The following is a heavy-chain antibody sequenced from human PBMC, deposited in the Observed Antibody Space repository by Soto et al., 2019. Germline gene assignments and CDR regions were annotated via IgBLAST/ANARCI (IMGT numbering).Heavy chain of an antibody. CDR2: ISDGGDLT. V-gene: IGHV3-23*01. CDR3: ARRVIGSSRAFDI. Sequence: LRLSCAASGFAFSSHPMSWVRQAPEKGLEWVAGISDGGDLTYNADAVRGRFTISRDNSRNTLYLQMNSLRAEDTAVYYCARRVIGSSRAFDIWGQGTMVTVSS. D-gene: IGHD3-10*01. CDR1: GFAFSSHP. J-gene: IGHJ3*02.